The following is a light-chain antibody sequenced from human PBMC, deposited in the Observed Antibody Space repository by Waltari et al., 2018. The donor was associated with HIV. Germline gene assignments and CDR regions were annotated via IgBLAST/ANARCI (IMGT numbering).Light chain of an antibody. V-gene: IGKV3-15*01. CDR3: QQYHAWRT. CDR2: GAS. J-gene: IGKJ1*01. Sequence: EVVMTQSPDTLSVSTGERATLSCRASHSISTNLAWYHQRPGQAPRLLFYGASTRASGIPGRFSGSGSGTEFTLTISSLQSEDLGLYYCQQYHAWRTFGQGTKVEFK. CDR1: HSISTN.